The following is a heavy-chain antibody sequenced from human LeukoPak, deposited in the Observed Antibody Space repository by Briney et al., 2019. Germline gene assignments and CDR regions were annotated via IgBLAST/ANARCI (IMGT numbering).Heavy chain of an antibody. CDR3: ARLWENYYGSGRENWFDP. CDR2: IYYSGST. J-gene: IGHJ5*02. V-gene: IGHV4-39*01. D-gene: IGHD3-10*01. CDR1: GGSISSSSYY. Sequence: SETLSLTCTVSGGSISSSSYYWGWIRQPPGKGLEWIGSIYYSGSTYYNPSLKSRVTISVDTSKNQFSLKPSSVTAADTAVYYCARLWENYYGSGRENWFDPWGQGTLVTVSS.